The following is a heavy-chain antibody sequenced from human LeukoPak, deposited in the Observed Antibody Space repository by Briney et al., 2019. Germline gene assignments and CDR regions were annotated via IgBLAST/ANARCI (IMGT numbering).Heavy chain of an antibody. Sequence: PGGSLRLSCAASGFTFSSYAMSWVRQAPGKGLEWVSAISGSGGSTYYADSVKGRFTISRDNSKNTLYLQMNSLRAEDTAVYYCAKGLAWDIVVVPAAPSFDYWGQGTLVTVSS. D-gene: IGHD2-2*01. CDR2: ISGSGGST. CDR1: GFTFSSYA. J-gene: IGHJ4*02. CDR3: AKGLAWDIVVVPAAPSFDY. V-gene: IGHV3-23*01.